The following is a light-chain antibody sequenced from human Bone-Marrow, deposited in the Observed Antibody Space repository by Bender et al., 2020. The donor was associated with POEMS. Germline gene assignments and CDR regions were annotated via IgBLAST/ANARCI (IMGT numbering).Light chain of an antibody. V-gene: IGLV2-14*02. J-gene: IGLJ2*01. CDR3: SSYTSSNTVV. CDR1: NSDVGAYNL. CDR2: EVT. Sequence: QSALTQPASVSGSPGQSITISCTGTNSDVGAYNLVSWYQQHPDKAPKLIIYEVTKRPSGVSNRFSGSKSGNTASLTISGLQAEDEANYYCSSYTSSNTVVFGGGTKLTVL.